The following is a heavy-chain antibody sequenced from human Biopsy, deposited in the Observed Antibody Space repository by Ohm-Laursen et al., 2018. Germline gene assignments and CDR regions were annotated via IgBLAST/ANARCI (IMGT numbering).Heavy chain of an antibody. V-gene: IGHV1-69*10. CDR1: GDSFTSYS. J-gene: IGHJ5*02. D-gene: IGHD1-26*01. CDR3: ARGEGSSWFDP. Sequence: SVKVSCKASGDSFTSYSIGWVRQAPGQGLEWMGGIIPIPNVATYAQKFQGRITITADESTSTAYMELSSLTSDDTAVYFCARGEGSSWFDPWGHGTLVTVSS. CDR2: IIPIPNVA.